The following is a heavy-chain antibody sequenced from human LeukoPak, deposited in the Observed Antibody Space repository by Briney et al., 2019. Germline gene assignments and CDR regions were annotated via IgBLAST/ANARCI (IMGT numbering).Heavy chain of an antibody. CDR1: GFTFSSYA. J-gene: IGHJ4*02. D-gene: IGHD6-13*01. V-gene: IGHV3-23*01. Sequence: QPGGSLRLSCAASGFTFSSYAMSWVRQAPGKGLEWVSAISGSGGSTYYADSVKGRFTISRDNSKNTLYLQMNSLRADDTAVYYCAKVTALVKGFDYWGQGTLVTVSS. CDR3: AKVTALVKGFDY. CDR2: ISGSGGST.